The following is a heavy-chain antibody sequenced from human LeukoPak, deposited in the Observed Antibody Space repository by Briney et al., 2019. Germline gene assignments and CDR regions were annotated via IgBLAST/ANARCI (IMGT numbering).Heavy chain of an antibody. Sequence: GASVKDSCKASGGTFSSYAISWVRQAPGQGLEWMGGIIPIFGTANYAQKFQGRVTITADESTSTAYMELSSLRSEDTAVYYCAAGGLWSADYYYYYGMDVWGQGTTVTVSS. CDR2: IIPIFGTA. J-gene: IGHJ6*02. CDR1: GGTFSSYA. CDR3: AAGGLWSADYYYYYGMDV. D-gene: IGHD5-18*01. V-gene: IGHV1-69*13.